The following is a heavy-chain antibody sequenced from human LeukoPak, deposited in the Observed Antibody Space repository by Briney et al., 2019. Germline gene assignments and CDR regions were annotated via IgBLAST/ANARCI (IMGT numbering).Heavy chain of an antibody. CDR1: GFTFDDYA. Sequence: GGSLRLSCAASGFTFDDYAMHWVRQAPGKGLEWVSLISGDGGSTYYADSVKGRFTISRDNSKNSLYLQMNSLRTEDTALYYCAKDTNYDSSECFDYWGQGTLVTVSS. D-gene: IGHD3-22*01. CDR3: AKDTNYDSSECFDY. J-gene: IGHJ4*02. V-gene: IGHV3-43*02. CDR2: ISGDGGST.